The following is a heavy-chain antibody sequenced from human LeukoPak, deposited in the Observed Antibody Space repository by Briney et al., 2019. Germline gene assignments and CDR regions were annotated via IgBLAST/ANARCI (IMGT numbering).Heavy chain of an antibody. J-gene: IGHJ4*02. CDR2: MSSSDDGR. CDR3: AKDRSQTYCSGGSCYTTELYYFDY. Sequence: GGSLRLSCATSGFSFSSYAMSWVRQAPGKGLEWVSAMSSSDDGRYYAASVRGRFTISRDNSKNTLYLQMNSLRAEDTAVYYCAKDRSQTYCSGGSCYTTELYYFDYWGQGTLVTVSS. D-gene: IGHD2-15*01. V-gene: IGHV3-23*01. CDR1: GFSFSSYA.